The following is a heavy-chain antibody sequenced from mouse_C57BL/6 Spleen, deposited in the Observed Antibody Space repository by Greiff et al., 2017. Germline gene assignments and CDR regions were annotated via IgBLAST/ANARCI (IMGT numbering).Heavy chain of an antibody. CDR3: ARGSSSGYFDV. Sequence: VQLQQSGPELVKPGASVKISCKASGYAFSSSWMNWVKQRPGKGLEWIGRIYPGDGDTNYNGKFKGKATLTADKSSSTAYMQLSSLTSEDSAVYFCARGSSSGYFDVWGTGTTVTVSS. D-gene: IGHD1-3*01. CDR2: IYPGDGDT. J-gene: IGHJ1*03. V-gene: IGHV1-82*01. CDR1: GYAFSSSW.